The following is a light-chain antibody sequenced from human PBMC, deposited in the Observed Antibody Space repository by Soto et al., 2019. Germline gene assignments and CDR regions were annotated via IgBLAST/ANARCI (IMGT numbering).Light chain of an antibody. J-gene: IGKJ1*01. CDR3: QHYNSYSEA. CDR1: QTISSW. V-gene: IGKV1-5*03. Sequence: DIQMTQSPSPLSGSVGDRVTITCRASQTISSWLAWYQQKPGKAPKLLIYKASTLKSGVPSRSSGSGSGTEFTLTISSLQPDDFATYYCQHYNSYSEAFGQGTKVDIK. CDR2: KAS.